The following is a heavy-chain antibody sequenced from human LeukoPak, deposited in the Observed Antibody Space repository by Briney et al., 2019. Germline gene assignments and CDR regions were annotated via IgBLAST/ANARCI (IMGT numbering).Heavy chain of an antibody. CDR2: ISYDGSNK. Sequence: GGSLRLSCAASGSTFSSYGMHWVRQAPGKGLEWVAVISYDGSNKYYADSVKGRFTISRDNSKNTLYLQMNSLRAEDTAVYYCAKDGGGYYYDSSGYYPDYWGQGTLVTVSS. CDR1: GSTFSSYG. J-gene: IGHJ4*02. D-gene: IGHD3-22*01. CDR3: AKDGGGYYYDSSGYYPDY. V-gene: IGHV3-30*18.